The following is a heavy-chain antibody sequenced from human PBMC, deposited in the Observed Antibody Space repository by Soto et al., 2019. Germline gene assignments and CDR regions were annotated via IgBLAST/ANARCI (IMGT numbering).Heavy chain of an antibody. D-gene: IGHD3-3*01. J-gene: IGHJ6*03. Sequence: SETLSLTYTVSGGSISSYYWSWIRKHPGKGLEWIGYIYYSGSTNYNPSLKSRVTISVDTSKNQFSLKLSSVTAADTAVYYCATRVADYDFWSGYYSYYYYMDVWGKGTTVTVSS. CDR1: GGSISSYY. CDR2: IYYSGST. V-gene: IGHV4-59*08. CDR3: ATRVADYDFWSGYYSYYYYMDV.